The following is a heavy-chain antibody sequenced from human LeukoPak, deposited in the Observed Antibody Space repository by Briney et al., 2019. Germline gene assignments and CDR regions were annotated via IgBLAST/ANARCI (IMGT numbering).Heavy chain of an antibody. CDR2: INPSGGST. CDR1: GYTFTSYY. CDR3: ARPHSDGSASYYFDY. Sequence: ASVKVSCKASGYTFTSYYTHWVRQAPGQGLEWMGIINPSGGSTSYAQKFQGRVTMTRDTSTSTVYMELSSLRSEDTAVYYCARPHSDGSASYYFDYWGQGTLATVSS. D-gene: IGHD3-22*01. V-gene: IGHV1-46*01. J-gene: IGHJ4*02.